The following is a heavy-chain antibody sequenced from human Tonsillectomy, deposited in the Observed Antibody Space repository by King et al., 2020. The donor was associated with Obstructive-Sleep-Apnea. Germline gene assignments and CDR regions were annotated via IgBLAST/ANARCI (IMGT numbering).Heavy chain of an antibody. CDR1: GGSFSGYY. Sequence: VQLQQWGAGLLKPSETLSLTCAVYGGSFSGYYWSWIRQPPGKGLEWIGEINHSGSTNYNPSLKSRVTISVDTSKNQFSLKLSSLTAADTAVYYCARDTSSGYYKHSFDYWGQGTLVTVSS. V-gene: IGHV4-34*01. CDR2: INHSGST. J-gene: IGHJ4*02. CDR3: ARDTSSGYYKHSFDY. D-gene: IGHD3-22*01.